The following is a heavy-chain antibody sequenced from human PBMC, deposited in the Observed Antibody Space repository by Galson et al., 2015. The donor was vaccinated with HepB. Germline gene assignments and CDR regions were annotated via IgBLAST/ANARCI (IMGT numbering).Heavy chain of an antibody. V-gene: IGHV3-33*01. CDR1: GFTFSSYG. CDR3: ARESGSGGGHNWFDP. D-gene: IGHD3-10*01. Sequence: SLRLSCAASGFTFSSYGMHWVRQAPGKGLEWVAVIWYDGSNKYYADSVKGRFTISRDNSKNTLYLQMNSLRAEDTAVYYCARESGSGGGHNWFDPWGQGTLVTVSS. J-gene: IGHJ5*02. CDR2: IWYDGSNK.